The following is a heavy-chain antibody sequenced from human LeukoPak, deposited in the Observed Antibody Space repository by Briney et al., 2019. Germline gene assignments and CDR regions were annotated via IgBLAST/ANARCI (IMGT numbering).Heavy chain of an antibody. CDR1: GGSFSGYY. CDR2: INHSGST. J-gene: IGHJ6*02. V-gene: IGHV4-34*01. CDR3: ARAKRVYYYDSSGHGFGMDV. Sequence: SETLSLTCAVYGGSFSGYYWSWIRQPPVKGLEWIGEINHSGSTNYNPSLKSRVTISVDTSKNQFSLKLSSVTAADTAVYYCARAKRVYYYDSSGHGFGMDVWGQGTTVTVSS. D-gene: IGHD3-22*01.